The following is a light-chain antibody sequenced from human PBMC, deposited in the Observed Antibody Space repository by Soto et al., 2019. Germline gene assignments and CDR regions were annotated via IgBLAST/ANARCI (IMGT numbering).Light chain of an antibody. V-gene: IGLV1-47*01. CDR2: RNN. J-gene: IGLJ3*02. CDR3: ATWDGSLSAVV. CDR1: SSNIGSNY. Sequence: QSVLTQPPSASGTPGQRVTISCSGSSSNIGSNYVYWYQQLPGTAPKLLIYRNNQRPSGIPDRFSGSKSGTSASLAISGLRSAEEADYYCATWDGSLSAVVFGGGTKLTVL.